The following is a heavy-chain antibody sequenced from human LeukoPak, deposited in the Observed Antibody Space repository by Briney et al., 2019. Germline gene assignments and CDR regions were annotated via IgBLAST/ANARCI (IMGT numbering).Heavy chain of an antibody. Sequence: PSDTLSLTCTVWGVPLSIYYWLCLRQPAGRGRVGIGSIYSGGSTNYHSSLKSRVTMSVDTSKDLFSLNLTSMTAADTAFYCWARESYSGGWYKDYWGQGILVTVSS. CDR3: ARESYSGGWYKDY. J-gene: IGHJ4*02. CDR2: IYSGGST. D-gene: IGHD6-19*01. CDR1: GVPLSIYY. V-gene: IGHV4-4*07.